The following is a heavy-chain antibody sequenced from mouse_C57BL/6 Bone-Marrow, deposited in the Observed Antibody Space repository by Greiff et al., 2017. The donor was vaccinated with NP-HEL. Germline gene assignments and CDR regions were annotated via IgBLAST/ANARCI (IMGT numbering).Heavy chain of an antibody. Sequence: QVQLKQPGAELVKPGASVKLSCKASGYTFTSYWMHWVKQRPGQGLEWIGMIHPNSGSTNYNEKFKSKATLTVDKSSSTAYMQLSSLTSEDSAVYYCARERVLSLDYWGQGTTLTVSS. D-gene: IGHD3-2*02. V-gene: IGHV1-64*01. J-gene: IGHJ2*01. CDR2: IHPNSGST. CDR1: GYTFTSYW. CDR3: ARERVLSLDY.